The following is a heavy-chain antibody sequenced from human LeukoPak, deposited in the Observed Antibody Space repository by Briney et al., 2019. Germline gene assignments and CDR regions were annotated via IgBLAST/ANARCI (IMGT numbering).Heavy chain of an antibody. D-gene: IGHD2-15*01. CDR1: GGSFCGYY. J-gene: IGHJ6*02. Sequence: SETLSLTCAVYGGSFCGYYWSWIRQPPGKGLEWIGEINHSGSTNYNPSLKSRVTISVDTSKNQFSLKLSSVTAADTAVYYCARVRDIKLTYYYYGMDVWGQGTTVTVSS. V-gene: IGHV4-34*01. CDR3: ARVRDIKLTYYYYGMDV. CDR2: INHSGST.